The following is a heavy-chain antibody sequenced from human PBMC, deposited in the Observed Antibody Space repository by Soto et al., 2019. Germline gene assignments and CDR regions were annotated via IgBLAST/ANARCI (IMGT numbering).Heavy chain of an antibody. CDR1: GFTFSSYG. J-gene: IGHJ4*02. V-gene: IGHV3-33*01. CDR3: AAGADYFDY. D-gene: IGHD3-10*01. CDR2: IWYDGSNK. Sequence: QVQLVESGGGVVQPGRSLRLSCAASGFTFSSYGMHWVRQAPGKGLEWVAVIWYDGSNKYYADSVKGRFTISRDNSKNTLYLEMNSLRAEDTAVYYWAAGADYFDYWGQGTLVTVSS.